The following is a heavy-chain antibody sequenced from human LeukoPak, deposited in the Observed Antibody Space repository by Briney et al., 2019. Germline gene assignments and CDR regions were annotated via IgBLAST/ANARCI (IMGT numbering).Heavy chain of an antibody. Sequence: PVKVSCKASGGTFSSYAISWVRQAPGQGLEWMGGIIPIFGTANYAQKFQGRVTITTDESTSTAYMELSSLRSEDTAVYYCAREGLQGFWSGYYGFDYWGQGTLVTVSS. J-gene: IGHJ4*02. D-gene: IGHD3-3*01. CDR2: IIPIFGTA. CDR3: AREGLQGFWSGYYGFDY. V-gene: IGHV1-69*05. CDR1: GGTFSSYA.